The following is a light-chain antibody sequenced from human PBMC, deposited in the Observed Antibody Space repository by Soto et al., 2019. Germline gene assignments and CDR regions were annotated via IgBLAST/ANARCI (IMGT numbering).Light chain of an antibody. V-gene: IGKV3-20*01. CDR1: QSIRSER. Sequence: EIVFTQSPDTLSLSPGERATLSCRASQSIRSERIAWYQQKPGQAPRLVMFDASNRASGTPERFSGSGSGTDFTLTITRLEPEDFAVYYCQEHASIFGQGTRLEIK. CDR2: DAS. J-gene: IGKJ5*01. CDR3: QEHASI.